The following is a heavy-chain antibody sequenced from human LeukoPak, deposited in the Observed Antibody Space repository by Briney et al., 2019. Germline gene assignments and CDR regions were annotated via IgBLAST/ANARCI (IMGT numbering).Heavy chain of an antibody. J-gene: IGHJ3*02. V-gene: IGHV5-51*01. CDR1: GYRFTSYW. CDR2: IYPGDSGT. D-gene: IGHD6-13*01. Sequence: PGESLKISFKGSGYRFTSYWIGWVRQMPGKGLGWMGIIYPGDSGTRYSPSFQGQVTISADKSISTAYLQWSSLKASDTAMYYCARRPAGDSSWLQGQAFDIWGQGTMVTVSS. CDR3: ARRPAGDSSWLQGQAFDI.